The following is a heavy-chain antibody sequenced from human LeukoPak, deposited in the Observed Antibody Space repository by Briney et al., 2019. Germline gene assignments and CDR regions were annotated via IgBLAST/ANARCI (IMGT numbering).Heavy chain of an antibody. V-gene: IGHV3-73*01. J-gene: IGHJ6*03. D-gene: IGHD6-19*01. CDR1: GFTFSGSA. CDR3: TRSGYSSGWYFNYYMDV. Sequence: GGSLRLSCAASGFTFSGSAIHWVRQAPGKGLEWVGRIRSKANSYATAYAASVKGRCTLSRDDSKNTACLQMNSLKTEDTAVYYCTRSGYSSGWYFNYYMDVWGKGTTVTVSS. CDR2: IRSKANSYAT.